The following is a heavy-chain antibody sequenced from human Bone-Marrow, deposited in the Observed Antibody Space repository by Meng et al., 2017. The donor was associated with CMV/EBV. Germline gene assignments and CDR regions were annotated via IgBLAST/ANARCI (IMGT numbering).Heavy chain of an antibody. J-gene: IGHJ5*01. CDR2: ISSSGSIT. CDR1: RFTFSDYY. Sequence: CAASRFTFSDYYMTWIRQAPGKGLEWVSYISSSGSITKYLDSVKSRFTISRDNAKNSLFLQMNSLRVEDTAVYYCARDFSAVHNWLDSRGQGTLVTVSS. V-gene: IGHV3-11*04. CDR3: ARDFSAVHNWLDS. D-gene: IGHD1-26*01.